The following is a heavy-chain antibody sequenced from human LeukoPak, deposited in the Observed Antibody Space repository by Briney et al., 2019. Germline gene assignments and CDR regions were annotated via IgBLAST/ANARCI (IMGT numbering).Heavy chain of an antibody. CDR3: ARERGKDFDY. J-gene: IGHJ4*02. Sequence: GGSLTLSCAASGFTFSRYEMNWVRQAPGKGLEWVSYISTSGSNILYADSVKGRFTVSRDSAKNSLYLQMNSLTAEDTAVYYCARERGKDFDYWGQGTLVTVSS. D-gene: IGHD3-10*01. CDR1: GFTFSRYE. V-gene: IGHV3-48*03. CDR2: ISTSGSNI.